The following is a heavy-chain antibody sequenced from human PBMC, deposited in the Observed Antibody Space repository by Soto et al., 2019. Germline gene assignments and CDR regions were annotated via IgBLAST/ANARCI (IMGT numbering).Heavy chain of an antibody. J-gene: IGHJ4*02. Sequence: EVQLLESGGGSVQPGGSLRLSCAASGFTFSSDAMSWVRQAPGKGLEWVSGISGSGSSTDYADSVKGRFTISRDNSKNTLYLQMNSLRDEDTAAYYCAKVHYDILTGYHFHSKYYFDYWGQGTLVTVPS. CDR1: GFTFSSDA. D-gene: IGHD3-9*01. CDR3: AKVHYDILTGYHFHSKYYFDY. V-gene: IGHV3-23*01. CDR2: ISGSGSST.